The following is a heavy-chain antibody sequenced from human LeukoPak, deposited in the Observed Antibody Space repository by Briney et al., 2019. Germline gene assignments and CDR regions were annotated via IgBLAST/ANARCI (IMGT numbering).Heavy chain of an antibody. J-gene: IGHJ5*02. CDR2: ISSAASTR. D-gene: IGHD4-23*01. CDR3: ARDVSYYGGDWFDP. V-gene: IGHV3-48*03. CDR1: GFTFSSSA. Sequence: GGSLRLSCAASGFTFSSSAMNWVRQAPGKGLEWGSYISSAASTRYYADSVKGRFTISRENAKNSLYLQMNSLRGEDTAVYYCARDVSYYGGDWFDPWGQGTLVTVSS.